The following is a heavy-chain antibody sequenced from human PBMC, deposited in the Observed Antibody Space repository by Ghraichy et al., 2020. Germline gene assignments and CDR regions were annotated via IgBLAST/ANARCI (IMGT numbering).Heavy chain of an antibody. J-gene: IGHJ4*02. Sequence: SETLSLTCTVSGGSISSSSYYWGWIRQPPGKGLEWIGSIYYSGSTYYNPSLKSRVTISVDTSKNQFSLKLSSVTAADTAVYYCARQGFDFWSGSLYSGYFDYWGQGTLVTVSS. CDR1: GGSISSSSYY. D-gene: IGHD3-3*01. CDR3: ARQGFDFWSGSLYSGYFDY. CDR2: IYYSGST. V-gene: IGHV4-39*01.